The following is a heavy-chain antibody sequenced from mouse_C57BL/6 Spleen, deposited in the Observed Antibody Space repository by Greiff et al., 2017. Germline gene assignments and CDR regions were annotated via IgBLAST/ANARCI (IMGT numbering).Heavy chain of an antibody. Sequence: EVKLMESGGGLVKPGGSLKLSCAASGFTFSDYGMHWVRQAPEKGLEWVAYISSGSSTIYYADTVKGRFTISRDNAKNTLFLQMTSLRSEDTAMYYCARNGYDGFAYWGQGTLVTVSA. V-gene: IGHV5-17*01. D-gene: IGHD2-2*01. CDR3: ARNGYDGFAY. CDR1: GFTFSDYG. CDR2: ISSGSSTI. J-gene: IGHJ3*01.